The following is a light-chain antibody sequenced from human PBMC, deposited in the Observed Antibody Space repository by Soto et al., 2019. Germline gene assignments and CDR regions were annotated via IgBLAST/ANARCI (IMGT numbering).Light chain of an antibody. J-gene: IGKJ1*01. V-gene: IGKV2-28*01. CDR3: VQALQSPPWT. CDR1: QSLLHSNGYNY. Sequence: DIVMTQSPLSLPVTPGESASISCRSSQSLLHSNGYNYLDWYLQKPGHSPQLLIYLGSNRASGVPDRFSGSGSGTDFTLKISRVEAEDVGIYYCVQALQSPPWTFGQGTKVEIK. CDR2: LGS.